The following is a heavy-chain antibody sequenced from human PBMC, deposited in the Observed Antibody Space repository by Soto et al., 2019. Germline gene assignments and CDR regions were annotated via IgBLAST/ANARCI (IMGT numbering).Heavy chain of an antibody. J-gene: IGHJ5*02. V-gene: IGHV4-30-2*01. Sequence: QLQLQESGSGLVKPSQTLSLTCAVSGGSISSGGYSWGWIRQPPGKGLEWIGYIYHSGSTYYNPSLKSRVTISVDRSKNQFSLKLSSVTAADTAVYYCARGARFLEWSVRWFDPWGQGTLVTVSS. CDR3: ARGARFLEWSVRWFDP. CDR1: GGSISSGGYS. D-gene: IGHD3-3*01. CDR2: IYHSGST.